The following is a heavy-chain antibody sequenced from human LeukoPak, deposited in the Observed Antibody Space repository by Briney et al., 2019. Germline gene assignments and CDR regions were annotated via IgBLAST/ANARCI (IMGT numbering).Heavy chain of an antibody. D-gene: IGHD6-19*01. CDR3: ARGYSSGWYGYYYYYMDV. CDR1: GYSISSGYY. Sequence: SETLSLTCTVSGYSISSGYYWGWIRQPPGKGLEWIGSIYHSGSTYYNPSLKSRVTISVDTSKNQFSLKLSSVTAADTAVYYCARGYSSGWYGYYYYYMDVWGKGTTVTVSS. J-gene: IGHJ6*03. V-gene: IGHV4-38-2*02. CDR2: IYHSGST.